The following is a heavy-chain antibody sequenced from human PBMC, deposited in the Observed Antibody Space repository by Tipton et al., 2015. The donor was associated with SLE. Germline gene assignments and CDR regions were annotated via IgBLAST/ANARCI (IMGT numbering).Heavy chain of an antibody. J-gene: IGHJ3*02. D-gene: IGHD3-10*01. Sequence: TLSLTCTVSGGSISSSSYYWGWIRQPPGKGLEWIGSIYYSGSTYYNPSLKSRVTISVDTSKNQFSLKLSSVTAADTAVYYCASFQDYGSGRYSSGAFDIWGQGTMVTVSS. CDR2: IYYSGST. CDR1: GGSISSSSYY. CDR3: ASFQDYGSGRYSSGAFDI. V-gene: IGHV4-39*01.